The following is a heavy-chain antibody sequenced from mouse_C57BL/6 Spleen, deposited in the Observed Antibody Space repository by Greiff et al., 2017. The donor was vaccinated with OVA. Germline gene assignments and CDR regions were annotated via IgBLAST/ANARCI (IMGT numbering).Heavy chain of an antibody. CDR2: INPNNGGT. CDR1: GYTFTDYN. J-gene: IGHJ2*01. D-gene: IGHD1-1*01. CDR3: ARSANYYGSLDY. V-gene: IGHV1-22*01. Sequence: DVQLQESGPELVKPGASVKMSCKASGYTFTDYNMHWVKQSHGKSLEWIGYINPNNGGTRYNQKFKGKATLTVNKSSSTAYMELRSLTSEDSAVYYCARSANYYGSLDYWGQGTTLTVSS.